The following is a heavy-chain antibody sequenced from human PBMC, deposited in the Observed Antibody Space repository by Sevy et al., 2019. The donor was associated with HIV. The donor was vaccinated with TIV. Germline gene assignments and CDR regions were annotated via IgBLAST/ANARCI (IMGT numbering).Heavy chain of an antibody. Sequence: SETLSLTCAVYGGSFSGYYWSWIRQPPGKGLEWIGEINHSGSTNYNPSLKSRVTISVDTSKNQFSLKLSSVTAADTAVYYGARGSGYCSSTSCHRGGVRAFDIWGQGTMVTVSS. CDR3: ARGSGYCSSTSCHRGGVRAFDI. J-gene: IGHJ3*02. CDR1: GGSFSGYY. D-gene: IGHD2-2*01. V-gene: IGHV4-34*01. CDR2: INHSGST.